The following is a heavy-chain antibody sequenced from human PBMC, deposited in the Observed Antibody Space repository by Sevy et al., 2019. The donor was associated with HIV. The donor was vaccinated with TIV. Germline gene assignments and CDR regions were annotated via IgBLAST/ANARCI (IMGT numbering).Heavy chain of an antibody. J-gene: IGHJ4*02. CDR3: ARHLRVISCGDDCYTFDY. Sequence: GGSLRLSCAASGFTFDDYTMHWVRQVPGKGLDWVSLISWDGGSTYYADSVKGRFTISRDNSKNSLYLQMNSLRTEDTALYYCARHLRVISCGDDCYTFDYWGQGTLVTVSS. CDR1: GFTFDDYT. V-gene: IGHV3-43*01. CDR2: ISWDGGST. D-gene: IGHD2-21*02.